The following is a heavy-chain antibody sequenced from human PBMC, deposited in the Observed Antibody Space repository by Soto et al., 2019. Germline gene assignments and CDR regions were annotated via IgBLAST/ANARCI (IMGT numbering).Heavy chain of an antibody. CDR1: GFTFSSYG. V-gene: IGHV3-33*01. D-gene: IGHD3-10*01. CDR2: IWYDGSNK. Sequence: PGGSLRLSCAASGFTFSSYGMHWVRQAPGKGLEWVAVIWYDGSNKYYADSVKGRFTISRDNSKNTLYLQMNSLRAEDTAVYYCARGPGPSFGGDYVDCWGQGTLVTVSS. CDR3: ARGPGPSFGGDYVDC. J-gene: IGHJ4*02.